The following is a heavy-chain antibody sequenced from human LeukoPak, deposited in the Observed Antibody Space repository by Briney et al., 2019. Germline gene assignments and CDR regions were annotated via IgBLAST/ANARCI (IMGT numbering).Heavy chain of an antibody. Sequence: GGSLRLSCAASGFTFSSYSMNWVRQAPGKGLEWVSSISSSSSYIYYADSVKGRFTISRDNAKNSLYLQVNSLRAEDTAVYYCARARVANDAFDIWGQGTTVTVSS. CDR3: ARARVANDAFDI. D-gene: IGHD2-15*01. CDR2: ISSSSSYI. V-gene: IGHV3-21*01. J-gene: IGHJ3*02. CDR1: GFTFSSYS.